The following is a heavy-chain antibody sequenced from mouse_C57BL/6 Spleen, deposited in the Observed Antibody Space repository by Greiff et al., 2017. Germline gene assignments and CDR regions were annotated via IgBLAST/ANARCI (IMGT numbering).Heavy chain of an antibody. Sequence: VKLMESGAELVRPGASVTLSCKASGYTFTDYEMHWVKQTPVHGLEWVGAIDPETGGTAYNQKFKGKAILTADKSSSTAYMELRSLTSEDSAVYYWTRDYDYAWFADWGQGTLVTVSA. CDR2: IDPETGGT. CDR3: TRDYDYAWFAD. J-gene: IGHJ3*01. V-gene: IGHV1-15*01. CDR1: GYTFTDYE. D-gene: IGHD2-4*01.